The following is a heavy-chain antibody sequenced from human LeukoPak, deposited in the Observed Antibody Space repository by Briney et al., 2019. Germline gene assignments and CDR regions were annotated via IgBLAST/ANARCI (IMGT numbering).Heavy chain of an antibody. Sequence: RSSETLSLTCTVSGGSISSYYWSWIRQPPGKGLEWIGYIYYSGSTNYNPSLKSRVTISVDTSKNQFSLKLSSVTAADTAVYYCARETYYYDSSGYIYYFDYWGQGTLVTVSS. V-gene: IGHV4-59*01. CDR2: IYYSGST. D-gene: IGHD3-22*01. CDR3: ARETYYYDSSGYIYYFDY. CDR1: GGSISSYY. J-gene: IGHJ4*02.